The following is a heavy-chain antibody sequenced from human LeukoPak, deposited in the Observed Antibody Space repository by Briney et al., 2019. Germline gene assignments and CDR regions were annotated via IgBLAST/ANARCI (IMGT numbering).Heavy chain of an antibody. J-gene: IGHJ4*02. D-gene: IGHD3-16*01. V-gene: IGHV3-23*01. CDR2: ISGSGTT. CDR1: GFTFSDYA. Sequence: GGSLRLSCAAPGFTFSDYAMNWVRQAPGKGLEWVSAISGSGTTYYADSVKGRFAISRDNSKNTLYLQMNSLRAEDTAVYYCAKVLGGIYFDYWGQGTLVTVSS. CDR3: AKVLGGIYFDY.